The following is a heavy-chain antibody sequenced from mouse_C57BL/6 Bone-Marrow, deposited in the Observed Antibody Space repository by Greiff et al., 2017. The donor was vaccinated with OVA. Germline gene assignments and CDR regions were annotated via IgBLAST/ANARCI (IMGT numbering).Heavy chain of an antibody. CDR3: ARDGYPLMDY. V-gene: IGHV1-66*01. Sequence: VKLMESGPELVKPGASVKISCKASGYSFTSYYIHWVKQRPGQGLEWIGWIYPGSGNNKYNEKFKGKATLTADTSSSTAYMQLSSLTSEDSAVYYCARDGYPLMDYWGQGTSVTVSS. D-gene: IGHD2-3*01. J-gene: IGHJ4*01. CDR1: GYSFTSYY. CDR2: IYPGSGNN.